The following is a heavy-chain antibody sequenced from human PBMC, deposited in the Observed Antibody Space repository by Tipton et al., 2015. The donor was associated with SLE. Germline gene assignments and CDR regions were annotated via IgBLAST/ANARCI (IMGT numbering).Heavy chain of an antibody. CDR3: ARGTGVSHAFDI. V-gene: IGHV4-38-2*02. Sequence: TLSLTCTVSGYSISSGYYWGWIRQPPGKGLEWIGSIYYSGSTYYNPSPKSRVTISVDTSKNQFSLKLSSVTAADTAVYYCARGTGVSHAFDIWGQGTMVTVSS. D-gene: IGHD6-13*01. CDR1: GYSISSGYY. J-gene: IGHJ3*02. CDR2: IYYSGST.